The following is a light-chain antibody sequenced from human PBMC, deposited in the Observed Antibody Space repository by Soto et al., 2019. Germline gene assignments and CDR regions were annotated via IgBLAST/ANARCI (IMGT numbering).Light chain of an antibody. CDR1: SSDVGSYNL. V-gene: IGLV2-23*01. Sequence: QSALTQPASVSGSPGQSITISCTGTSSDVGSYNLVSWYQHHPGKAPKLIIYEGSKRPSGVSNHFSGSKSGNTASLTISGLQAEDEADYYCCSYAGSVTWVFGGGTKVTVL. J-gene: IGLJ3*02. CDR3: CSYAGSVTWV. CDR2: EGS.